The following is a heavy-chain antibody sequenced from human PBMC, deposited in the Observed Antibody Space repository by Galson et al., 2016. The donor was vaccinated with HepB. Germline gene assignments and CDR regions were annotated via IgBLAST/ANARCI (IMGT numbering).Heavy chain of an antibody. V-gene: IGHV3-9*01. D-gene: IGHD6-19*01. CDR2: ISWNSGSL. Sequence: SLRLSCAVSGFNINEYAIHWVRQAPGKGLEWVSGISWNSGSLGYADSVKGRFTISRDNAKNSLYLQMDSLTADDTAFYYCAKDKTAGYSNGWYYFDYWGRGTLVTVSS. CDR3: AKDKTAGYSNGWYYFDY. J-gene: IGHJ4*01. CDR1: GFNINEYA.